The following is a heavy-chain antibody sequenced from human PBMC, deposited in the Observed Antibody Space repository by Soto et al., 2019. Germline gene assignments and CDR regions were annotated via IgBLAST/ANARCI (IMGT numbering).Heavy chain of an antibody. CDR3: ARDIYSYGSVGTPDI. V-gene: IGHV3-30-3*01. J-gene: IGHJ3*02. D-gene: IGHD5-18*01. CDR2: ISNDGNRQ. Sequence: GRSLRLSCVASGFSFSSQAMHWVRQAPGKGLEWVAAISNDGNRQLYADSVKDRFTISRDNSRNTLDLQMNNLRTEDTGVYFCARDIYSYGSVGTPDIWGQGKMVTVS. CDR1: GFSFSSQA.